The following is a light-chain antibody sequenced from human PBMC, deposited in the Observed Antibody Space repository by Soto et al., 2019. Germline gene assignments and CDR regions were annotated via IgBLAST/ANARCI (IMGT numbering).Light chain of an antibody. CDR2: EIN. CDR1: SGSIASNY. V-gene: IGLV6-57*04. J-gene: IGLJ2*01. Sequence: NFLLTQPHSVSEFPGKTVTISCTRSSGSIASNYVQWYQQRPGSAPITAIYEINQRPSGVPDRFSGSIDSSSNSASLTISGLKTEDEAEYFCQSYDSVVVFGGGTKLTVL. CDR3: QSYDSVVV.